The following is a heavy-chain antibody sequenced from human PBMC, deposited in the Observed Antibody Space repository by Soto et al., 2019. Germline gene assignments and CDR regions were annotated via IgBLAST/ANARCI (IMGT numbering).Heavy chain of an antibody. CDR2: ISSSSSTI. CDR3: ASRYCSTDFAY. J-gene: IGHJ4*01. CDR1: GFTFSSYS. D-gene: IGHD2-15*01. V-gene: IGHV3-48*01. Sequence: PGGSLRLSCAASGFTFSSYSMNWVRQAPGKGQEWVSYISSSSSTIYYADSVKGRFTISRDKAKNSLYLQMNSLRAEDTAVYYCASRYCSTDFAYRGICTLAPVSS.